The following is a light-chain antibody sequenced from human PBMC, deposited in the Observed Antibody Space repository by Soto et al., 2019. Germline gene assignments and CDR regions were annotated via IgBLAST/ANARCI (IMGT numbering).Light chain of an antibody. Sequence: EIVLTQSPGTLSLSPGERATLSCRASQSVSSSYLAWYQQKPGQAPRLLIYGASSRATGIPDRFSDSGSGTDFTLTISRLEPEEFAVYYCQQYGSSPWTFGQGNKVEIK. CDR1: QSVSSSY. CDR3: QQYGSSPWT. CDR2: GAS. J-gene: IGKJ1*01. V-gene: IGKV3-20*01.